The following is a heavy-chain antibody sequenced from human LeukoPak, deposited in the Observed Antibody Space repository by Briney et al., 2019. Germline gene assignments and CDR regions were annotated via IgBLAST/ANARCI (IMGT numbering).Heavy chain of an antibody. J-gene: IGHJ4*02. D-gene: IGHD4-17*01. CDR3: ARSSGSSDYGN. CDR2: LYYSGST. Sequence: SETLSLTCTVSGGSISSGSYYWGWIRQPPGKGLEWIGSLYYSGSTSYNPSLKSRVTISRDTSKNQFSLRLNSVTAGDTAVYYCARSSGSSDYGNWGQGTPVTVSS. V-gene: IGHV4-39*07. CDR1: GGSISSGSYY.